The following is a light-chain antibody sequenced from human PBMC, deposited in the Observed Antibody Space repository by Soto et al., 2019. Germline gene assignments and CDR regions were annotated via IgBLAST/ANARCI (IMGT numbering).Light chain of an antibody. CDR3: GSYTMKTRYV. CDR2: EGT. CDR1: SSDFGSYSV. V-gene: IGLV2-14*02. Sequence: QSALTQPASVSGSPGQSITISCTGTSSDFGSYSVVSWYQQHPGKAPKLLIYEGTKRPSGVSRRFSGSESGNTASLTISGLQAEDEADYYCGSYTMKTRYVFGSGTKLTVL. J-gene: IGLJ1*01.